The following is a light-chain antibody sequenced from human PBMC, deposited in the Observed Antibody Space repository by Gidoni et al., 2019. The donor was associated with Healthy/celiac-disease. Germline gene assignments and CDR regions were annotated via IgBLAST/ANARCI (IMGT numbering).Light chain of an antibody. V-gene: IGLV2-14*03. CDR2: DVS. Sequence: QSALFQPAPISGSPGQSITTPCPGTSRDVCGYNSVACYQQHPGKAPKLIIYDVSNRPSGVSNRFSGSESGNTASLTISGLQAEDEADYYCSSYTSSSTLFGGGTKLTVL. CDR1: SRDVCGYNS. J-gene: IGLJ2*01. CDR3: SSYTSSSTL.